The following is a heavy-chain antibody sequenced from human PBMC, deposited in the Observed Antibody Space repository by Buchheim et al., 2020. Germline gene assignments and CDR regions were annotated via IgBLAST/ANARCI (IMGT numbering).Heavy chain of an antibody. D-gene: IGHD3-22*01. Sequence: EVQLLESGGGLVQPGGSLRLSCAASGFTFSSYAMSWVRQAPGKGLEWVSAISCSGGSTYYADSVKGRFTISRDNSKNTLYLQMNSLRAEDTAVYYCAKAGGVYYYDSSGYPFYFDYWGQGTL. CDR2: ISCSGGST. CDR3: AKAGGVYYYDSSGYPFYFDY. V-gene: IGHV3-23*01. CDR1: GFTFSSYA. J-gene: IGHJ4*02.